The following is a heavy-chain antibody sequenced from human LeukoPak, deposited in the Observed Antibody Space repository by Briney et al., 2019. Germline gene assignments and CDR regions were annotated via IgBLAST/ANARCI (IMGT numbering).Heavy chain of an antibody. V-gene: IGHV3-30*03. CDR1: GFTYSSYG. Sequence: GRSLRLSCAASGFTYSSYGMHWVRQAPGKGLEWVAVISYDGKIKYYADSLEGRFTISRDNSKNTLYLQMSSLRAEDMAVYYCARDGALVPAATAYYFDYWVQGTLVTVSS. CDR3: ARDGALVPAATAYYFDY. D-gene: IGHD2-2*01. J-gene: IGHJ4*02. CDR2: ISYDGKIK.